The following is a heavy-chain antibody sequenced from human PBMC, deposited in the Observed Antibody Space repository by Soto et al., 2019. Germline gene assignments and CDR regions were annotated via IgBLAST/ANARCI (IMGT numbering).Heavy chain of an antibody. Sequence: QVQLVQSGAEVKKPGSSVKVSCKASGGTFSTSAISWVRQAPGQGLEWVGGIMPVFATPDYAQKFQGRVTISADESTTTAYLEPTSLRTDDTAVYYCARDKARQQLGGNYYYILDVWGQGTAIIVSS. V-gene: IGHV1-69*12. CDR1: GGTFSTSA. CDR2: IMPVFATP. D-gene: IGHD3-3*02. J-gene: IGHJ6*02. CDR3: ARDKARQQLGGNYYYILDV.